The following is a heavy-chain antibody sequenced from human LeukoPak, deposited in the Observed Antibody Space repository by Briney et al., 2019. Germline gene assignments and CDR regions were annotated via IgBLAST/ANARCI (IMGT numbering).Heavy chain of an antibody. Sequence: SETLSLTCAVSGGSISSSNWWSWVRQPPGKGLEWIGSIYYSGSTYYNPSLKSRVTISVDTSKNQFSLKLSSVTAADTAVYYCARQVWNYSDYWGQGTLVTVSS. CDR2: IYYSGST. CDR1: GGSISSSNW. CDR3: ARQVWNYSDY. D-gene: IGHD1-1*01. J-gene: IGHJ4*02. V-gene: IGHV4-39*01.